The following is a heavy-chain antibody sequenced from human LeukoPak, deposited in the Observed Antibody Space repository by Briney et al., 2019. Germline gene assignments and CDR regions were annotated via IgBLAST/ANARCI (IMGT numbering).Heavy chain of an antibody. V-gene: IGHV3-7*01. Sequence: GGSLRPSCAASGFTFSSYWMSWVRQAPGKGLEWVANIKQDGSEKYYVDSVKGRFTISRDNAKNSLYLQMNSLRAEDAAVYYCAELGITMIGGVWGKGTTVTISS. CDR1: GFTFSSYW. J-gene: IGHJ6*04. D-gene: IGHD3-10*02. CDR3: AELGITMIGGV. CDR2: IKQDGSEK.